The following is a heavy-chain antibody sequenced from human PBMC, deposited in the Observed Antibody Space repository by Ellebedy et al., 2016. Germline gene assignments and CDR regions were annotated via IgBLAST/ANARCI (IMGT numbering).Heavy chain of an antibody. CDR1: GGSFSGYY. D-gene: IGHD3-9*01. V-gene: IGHV4-34*01. Sequence: SETLSLXXAVYGGSFSGYYWSWIRQPPGKGLEWIGEINHSGSTNYNPSLKSRVTISVDTSKNQFSLKLSSVTAADTAVYYCARGLRYFDWSSYYYGMDVWGQGTTVTVSS. J-gene: IGHJ6*02. CDR3: ARGLRYFDWSSYYYGMDV. CDR2: INHSGST.